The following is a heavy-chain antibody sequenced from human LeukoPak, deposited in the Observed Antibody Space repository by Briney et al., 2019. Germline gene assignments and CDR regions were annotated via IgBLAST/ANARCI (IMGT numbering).Heavy chain of an antibody. CDR2: INHSGST. V-gene: IGHV4-34*01. CDR1: GGSFSGYY. D-gene: IGHD3-9*01. Sequence: PSETLSLTCAVYGGSFSGYYWSWIRQPPGKGLEWIGEINHSGSTNYNPSLKSRVTISVDTSKNQFSLKLSSVTAADTAVYYCARGPHDIPRVRSKDFDYWGQGTLVTVSS. J-gene: IGHJ4*02. CDR3: ARGPHDIPRVRSKDFDY.